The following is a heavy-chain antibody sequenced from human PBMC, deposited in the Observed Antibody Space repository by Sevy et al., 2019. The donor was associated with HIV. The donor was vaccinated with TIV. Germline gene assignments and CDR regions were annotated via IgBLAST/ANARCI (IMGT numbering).Heavy chain of an antibody. V-gene: IGHV3-7*01. D-gene: IGHD3-22*01. J-gene: IGHJ4*02. CDR2: IKEDGSGR. Sequence: GGSLRLSCAASGFTFGSYWMTWVRQAPGKGLEWVANIKEDGSGRFYVDSVRGRFTVTRDNAKKRLYLQMKNLRGEDTALYYCARLYSSASGRGLDNWGQGALVTVSS. CDR1: GFTFGSYW. CDR3: ARLYSSASGRGLDN.